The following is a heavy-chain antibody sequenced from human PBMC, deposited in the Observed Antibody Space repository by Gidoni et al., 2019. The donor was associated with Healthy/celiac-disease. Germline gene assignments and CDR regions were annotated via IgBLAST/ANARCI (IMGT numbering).Heavy chain of an antibody. CDR1: GYTFTSYG. J-gene: IGHJ6*02. Sequence: QVQLVQSGAEVKKPGASVKVSCKASGYTFTSYGISWVRQAPGQGLEWMGWISAYNGNTNYAQKLQGRVTMTTDTSTSTAYMELRSLRSDDTAVYYCARDVFGTILRLVTAHYYYYYGMDVWGQGTTVTVSS. V-gene: IGHV1-18*01. CDR2: ISAYNGNT. CDR3: ARDVFGTILRLVTAHYYYYYGMDV. D-gene: IGHD3-9*01.